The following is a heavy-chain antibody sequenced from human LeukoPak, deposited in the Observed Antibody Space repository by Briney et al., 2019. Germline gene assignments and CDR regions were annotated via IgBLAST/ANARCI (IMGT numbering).Heavy chain of an antibody. CDR2: IRYDGSHE. Sequence: GGSLRLSCAASGFNFVKYGMHWVRQAPGKGLEWVAFIRYDGSHEYYTDSVKGRFTISRDYSKNTLYLQMNSLRPEDTAVYFCARGGTYDIWGQGTRVTVSS. CDR1: GFNFVKYG. CDR3: ARGGTYDI. V-gene: IGHV3-30*02. J-gene: IGHJ3*02.